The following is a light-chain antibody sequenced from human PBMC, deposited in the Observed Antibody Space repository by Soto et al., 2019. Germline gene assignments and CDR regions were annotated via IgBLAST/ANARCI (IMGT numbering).Light chain of an antibody. CDR3: QQSYSTPRT. CDR1: QSISSY. J-gene: IGKJ1*01. V-gene: IGKV1-39*01. CDR2: AAS. Sequence: DIQMTQSPSSLSASVGDRVTITCRASQSISSYLNWYQQKPGKAPKLVIYAASSLQSGVPSRFSGSGSGTDFTLTISSLQPEDFATYYCQQSYSTPRTFGQGIKVEIK.